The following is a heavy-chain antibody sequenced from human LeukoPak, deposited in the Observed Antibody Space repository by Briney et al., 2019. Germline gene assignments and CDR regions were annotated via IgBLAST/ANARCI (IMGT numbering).Heavy chain of an antibody. CDR2: IYYTGST. J-gene: IGHJ4*02. V-gene: IGHV4-59*01. Sequence: PSETLSLTCTVSGVSISTYYWTLIRQPPGKGLEWIGHIYYTGSTSYNPSLKSRVTVSLDTSKRQFSLKLTAVTPADTAVYYCAGGWSYFDYWGQGSLVTVSS. CDR1: GVSISTYY. D-gene: IGHD2-15*01. CDR3: AGGWSYFDY.